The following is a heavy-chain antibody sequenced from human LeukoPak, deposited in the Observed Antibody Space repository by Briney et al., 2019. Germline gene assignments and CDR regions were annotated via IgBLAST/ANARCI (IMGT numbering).Heavy chain of an antibody. J-gene: IGHJ3*02. CDR2: IYYSGST. CDR3: ARPAERGYSYGLDI. D-gene: IGHD5-18*01. V-gene: IGHV4-59*01. CDR1: GDSLGSYY. Sequence: SETLSHSCTVSGDSLGSYYGSWIRQPPGKVLEWSGYIYYSGSTNYNPSLTSRVTISVDTSKHQVSLNLRSVTAADTAVYYCARPAERGYSYGLDIWGQGTMVTVSS.